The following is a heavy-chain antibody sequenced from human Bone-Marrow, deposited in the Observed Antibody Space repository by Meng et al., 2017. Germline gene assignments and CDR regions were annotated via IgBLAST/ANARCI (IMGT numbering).Heavy chain of an antibody. D-gene: IGHD3-22*01. CDR3: ASRKPRGTYYYDSSGYYLDY. CDR2: INHSGST. Sequence: ESLKISCAASGFTFNVYTMSWVRQPPGKGLEWIGEINHSGSTNYNPSLKSRVTISVDTSKNQFSLKLSSVTAADTAVYYCASRKPRGTYYYDSSGYYLDYWGQGTLVTVSS. J-gene: IGHJ4*02. V-gene: IGHV4-34*01. CDR1: GFTFNVYT.